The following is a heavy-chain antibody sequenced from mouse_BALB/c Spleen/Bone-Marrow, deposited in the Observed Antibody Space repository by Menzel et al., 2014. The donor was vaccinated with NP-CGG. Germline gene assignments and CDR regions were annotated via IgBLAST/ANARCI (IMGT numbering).Heavy chain of an antibody. V-gene: IGHV14-3*02. Sequence: EVQGVESGAELVKPGASVKLSCTASGFNIXDTYXHWVKQRPEXGLEWIGRIDPANGNTKYDPKFQGKATITADTSSNTAYLQLSSLTSEDTAVYYCAYGSSYDYFDYWGQGTTLTVSS. CDR1: GFNIXDTY. CDR2: IDPANGNT. CDR3: AYGSSYDYFDY. J-gene: IGHJ2*01. D-gene: IGHD1-1*01.